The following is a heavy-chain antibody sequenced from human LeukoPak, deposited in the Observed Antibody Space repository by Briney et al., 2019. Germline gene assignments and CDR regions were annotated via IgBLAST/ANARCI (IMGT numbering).Heavy chain of an antibody. Sequence: GGSLRLSCAASGFTFSSYAMSWVRQAPGKGLEWVSGISGSSRSTYYADSVKGRFTISRDNAKNSLYLQMNSLRAEDTAVYYCARELHSYGYGPTAFDYWGQGTLVTVSS. CDR3: ARELHSYGYGPTAFDY. V-gene: IGHV3-23*01. D-gene: IGHD5-18*01. CDR2: ISGSSRST. J-gene: IGHJ4*02. CDR1: GFTFSSYA.